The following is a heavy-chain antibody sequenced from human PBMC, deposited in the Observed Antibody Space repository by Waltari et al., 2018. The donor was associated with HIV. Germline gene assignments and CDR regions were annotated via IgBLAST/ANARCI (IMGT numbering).Heavy chain of an antibody. V-gene: IGHV3-74*01. CDR2: IKSDESST. CDR1: GFTLSSYW. CDR3: ASLYNYVWGSPPPFDY. D-gene: IGHD3-16*01. J-gene: IGHJ4*02. Sequence: EVQLVESGEGLVQPGGSLGLSCAASGFTLSSYWTHWVRQAPGKWLVLVSRIKSDESSTNDADSVKGRFTISRDNAKNTVYLQMNSLRAEDTALYYCASLYNYVWGSPPPFDYWGQGTLVTVSS.